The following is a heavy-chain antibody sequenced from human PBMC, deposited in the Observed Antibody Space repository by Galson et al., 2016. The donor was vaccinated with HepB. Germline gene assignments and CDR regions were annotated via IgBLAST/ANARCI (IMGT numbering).Heavy chain of an antibody. D-gene: IGHD5-18*01. CDR3: ARGRRQLLYDGLNM. CDR1: TFNVDDYA. Sequence: SLRLSCAASTFNVDDYAMHWVRQAPGKGLQWVSGISWNSGTIAYADALKGRFTVSKDSAKNSLFLQMDSPRPDDTALYYCARGRRQLLYDGLNMWGQGTTVTVSS. V-gene: IGHV3-9*01. CDR2: ISWNSGTI. J-gene: IGHJ6*02.